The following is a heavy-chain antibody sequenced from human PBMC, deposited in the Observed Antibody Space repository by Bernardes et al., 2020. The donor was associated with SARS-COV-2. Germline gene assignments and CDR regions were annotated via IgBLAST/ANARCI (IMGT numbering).Heavy chain of an antibody. CDR2: IYYSGST. D-gene: IGHD1-1*01. Sequence: SETLSLTCTVSGGSISSYYWSWIRQPPGKGLEWIGYIYYSGSTNYNPSLKSRVTISEDTSKNQFSLKLSSVTAADTAVYYCARVRMCTPYDAFDIWGQGTMVTVSS. CDR1: GGSISSYY. J-gene: IGHJ3*02. CDR3: ARVRMCTPYDAFDI. V-gene: IGHV4-59*01.